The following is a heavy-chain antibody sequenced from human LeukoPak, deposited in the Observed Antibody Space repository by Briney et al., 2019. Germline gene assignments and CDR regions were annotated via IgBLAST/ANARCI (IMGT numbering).Heavy chain of an antibody. Sequence: SETLSLTCTVSGGSISSYYWSWIRQPPGKGLEWIGYIYYSGSTNYYPSLKSRVTISVDTSKNQFSLKLSSVTAADTAVYYCARDNYYDSSPWPYYYGMDVWGQGTTVTVSS. D-gene: IGHD3-22*01. CDR1: GGSISSYY. CDR3: ARDNYYDSSPWPYYYGMDV. V-gene: IGHV4-59*01. J-gene: IGHJ6*02. CDR2: IYYSGST.